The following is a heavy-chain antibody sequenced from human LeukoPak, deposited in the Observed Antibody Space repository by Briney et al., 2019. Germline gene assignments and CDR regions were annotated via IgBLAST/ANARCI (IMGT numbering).Heavy chain of an antibody. D-gene: IGHD3-16*01. V-gene: IGHV3-53*01. CDR2: IYSGGST. CDR1: EFSVGSNY. CDR3: AKDRDDYVWGSYLGAFDI. J-gene: IGHJ3*02. Sequence: GGSLRLSCAASEFSVGSNYMTWVRQAPGKGLEWVSLIYSGGSTYYADSVKGRFTISRDNSKNTLYLQMNSLRAEDTAVFYYAKDRDDYVWGSYLGAFDIWGQGTMVTVSS.